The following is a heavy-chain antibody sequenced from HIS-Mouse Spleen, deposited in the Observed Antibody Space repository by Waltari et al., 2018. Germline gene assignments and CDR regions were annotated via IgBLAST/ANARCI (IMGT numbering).Heavy chain of an antibody. V-gene: IGHV4-39*07. CDR1: GGSISSSSYY. CDR2: IYYSGGT. J-gene: IGHJ4*02. Sequence: QLQLQESGPGLVKPSETLSLTCTVSGGSISSSSYYGGWIRQPPGKGLGWIGSIYYSGGTYYNPSLKSRVTISVDTSKNQFSLKLSSVTAADTAVYYCARDRELYFDYWGQGTLVTVSS. D-gene: IGHD1-26*01. CDR3: ARDRELYFDY.